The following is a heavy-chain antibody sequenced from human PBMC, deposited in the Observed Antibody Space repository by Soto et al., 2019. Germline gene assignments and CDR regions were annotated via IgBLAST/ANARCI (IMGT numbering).Heavy chain of an antibody. J-gene: IGHJ5*02. CDR2: IKSKADGETK. Sequence: WSLRLSCAASGFTFSHAWMSWVRRAAGKGLEGVGRIKSKADGETKDYGAPVRGRFTISRDDAKDTLYLQMNSLRIEDTAVYYCCVVKRLDQYSTSGYWFDPWGPGTLVTVSS. CDR3: CVVKRLDQYSTSGYWFDP. D-gene: IGHD2-15*01. CDR1: GFTFSHAW. V-gene: IGHV3-15*01.